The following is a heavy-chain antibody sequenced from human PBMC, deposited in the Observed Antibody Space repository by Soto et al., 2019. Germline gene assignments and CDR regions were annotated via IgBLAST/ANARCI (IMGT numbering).Heavy chain of an antibody. J-gene: IGHJ4*02. V-gene: IGHV1-18*01. D-gene: IGHD4-17*01. CDR3: ARRLYGDYDY. CDR1: GYSFTTSG. Sequence: ASVKVSCKASGYSFTTSGITWVRQAPGQGLEWMGWISTYNGNTNYAQKLQDRVTLTTDTSTSTAYMELRSLRSDDTAVYYCARRLYGDYDYWGQGTLVTVSS. CDR2: ISTYNGNT.